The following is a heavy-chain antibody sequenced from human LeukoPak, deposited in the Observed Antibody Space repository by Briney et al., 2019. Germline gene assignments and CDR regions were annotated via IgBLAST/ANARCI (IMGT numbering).Heavy chain of an antibody. Sequence: PSQTLSLTCTVSGGSISSGSYYWSWIRQPAGKGLEWIGRIYTSGSTNYNPSLKSRVTISVDTSKNQSSLKLSSVTAADTAVYYCARGPTYCSSSSCLQGEWGQGTLVTVSS. CDR1: GGSISSGSYY. D-gene: IGHD2-15*01. CDR2: IYTSGST. V-gene: IGHV4-61*02. J-gene: IGHJ4*02. CDR3: ARGPTYCSSSSCLQGE.